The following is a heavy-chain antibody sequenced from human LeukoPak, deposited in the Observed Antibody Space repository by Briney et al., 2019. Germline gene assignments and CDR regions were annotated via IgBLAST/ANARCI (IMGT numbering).Heavy chain of an antibody. CDR2: IKQDGSEK. Sequence: PGGPLRLSCAASGFTFSSYWMSWVRQAPGKGLEWVANIKQDGSEKYYVDSVKGRFTISRDNAKNSLYLQMNSLRAEDTAVYYCARGYYYGSGSYYNEFDYWGQGTLVTVSS. V-gene: IGHV3-7*01. J-gene: IGHJ4*02. CDR1: GFTFSSYW. D-gene: IGHD3-10*01. CDR3: ARGYYYGSGSYYNEFDY.